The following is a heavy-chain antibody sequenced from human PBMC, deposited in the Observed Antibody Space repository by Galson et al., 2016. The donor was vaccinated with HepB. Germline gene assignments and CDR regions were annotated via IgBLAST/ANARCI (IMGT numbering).Heavy chain of an antibody. Sequence: SLRLSCAASGFSFRNYGMHWVRQAPGKGLDWVSAISDDGTNKYYADSMKGRFTISRDNSKNTLSLQMNSLRAEDTAVYYCVAGKEYFQHWGQGTPVTVSS. V-gene: IGHV3-30*03. J-gene: IGHJ1*01. D-gene: IGHD6-19*01. CDR1: GFSFRNYG. CDR3: VAGKEYFQH. CDR2: ISDDGTNK.